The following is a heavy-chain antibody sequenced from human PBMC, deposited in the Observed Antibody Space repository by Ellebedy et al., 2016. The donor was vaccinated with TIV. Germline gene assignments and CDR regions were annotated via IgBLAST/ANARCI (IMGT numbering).Heavy chain of an antibody. CDR3: ARSSSSDPDYYYGMDV. CDR1: GYTFTSYG. J-gene: IGHJ6*02. D-gene: IGHD6-13*01. V-gene: IGHV1-18*01. Sequence: ASVKVSCKASGYTFTSYGISWVRQAPGQGLEWMGWINTYNGNTNYAQKLQGRITMTTDTSTTTVNMELRSLRSDDTAVYYCARSSSSDPDYYYGMDVWGQGTTVTVSS. CDR2: INTYNGNT.